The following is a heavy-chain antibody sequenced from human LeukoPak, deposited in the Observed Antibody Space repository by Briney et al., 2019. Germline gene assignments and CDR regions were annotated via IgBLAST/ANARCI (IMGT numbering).Heavy chain of an antibody. CDR2: INTDGSST. CDR3: ASSGYAVYYGMDV. Sequence: GGSLRLSCAASGFTFSSYWMHWVRQAPGKGLVWVSRINTDGSSTSYADSVKGRFTISRDNAKNTLYLQMNSLRAEDTAVYYCASSGYAVYYGMDVWGQGTTVTVSS. J-gene: IGHJ6*02. D-gene: IGHD5-12*01. V-gene: IGHV3-74*01. CDR1: GFTFSSYW.